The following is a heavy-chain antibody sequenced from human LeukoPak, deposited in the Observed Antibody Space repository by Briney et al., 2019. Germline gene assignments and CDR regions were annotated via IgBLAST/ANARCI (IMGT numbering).Heavy chain of an antibody. CDR2: INHSGST. V-gene: IGHV4-34*01. J-gene: IGHJ4*02. D-gene: IGHD3-10*01. CDR1: GGSFSGYY. CDR3: TRERNVLLWFGELLGYFDY. Sequence: SETLSLTCAVYGGSFSGYYWSWIRQPPGKGLEWIGEINHSGSTNYNPSLKSRVTISVDTSKNQFSLKLSSVTAADTAVYYCTRERNVLLWFGELLGYFDYWGQGTLVTVSS.